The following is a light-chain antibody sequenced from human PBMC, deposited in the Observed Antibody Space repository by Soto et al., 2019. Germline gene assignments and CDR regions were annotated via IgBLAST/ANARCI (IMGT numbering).Light chain of an antibody. Sequence: DIQMTQSPSSLSASVGDRATITCRASQSISSYLNWYQQKPGKAPKLLIYAASSLQSGVPSRFSGSGYRTDFTLTISSLPPEDFATYYCQQSYSTLLTFGGGTKVEIK. V-gene: IGKV1-39*01. CDR2: AAS. CDR1: QSISSY. CDR3: QQSYSTLLT. J-gene: IGKJ4*01.